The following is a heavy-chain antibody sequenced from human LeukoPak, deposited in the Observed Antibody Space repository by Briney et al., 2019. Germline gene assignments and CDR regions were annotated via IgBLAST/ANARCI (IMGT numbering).Heavy chain of an antibody. CDR2: IWYDGSNK. CDR1: GLTFSSYG. D-gene: IGHD6-19*01. CDR3: ARDLDPIALAGPSDY. V-gene: IGHV3-33*08. Sequence: GGSLRLSCAASGLTFSSYGMHWVRQAPGKGLEWVAVIWYDGSNKYYADSVKGRFTISKDNSENTLYLQMNSLRAEDTAVYYCARDLDPIALAGPSDYWGQGTLVTVSS. J-gene: IGHJ4*02.